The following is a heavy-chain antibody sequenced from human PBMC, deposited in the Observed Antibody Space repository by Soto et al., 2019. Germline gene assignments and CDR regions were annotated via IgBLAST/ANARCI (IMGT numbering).Heavy chain of an antibody. CDR3: AAGQNCSGVSCYFSHFDY. D-gene: IGHD2-15*01. CDR2: IVVGSGNT. V-gene: IGHV1-58*02. J-gene: IGHJ4*02. CDR1: GFTFTSSA. Sequence: SVKVSCKASGFTFTSSAMQWVRQARGQRLEWIGWIVVGSGNTNYAQKFQERVTITRDMSTSTAYMELSSLRSEDTAVYYCAAGQNCSGVSCYFSHFDYWGQGTLVTVSS.